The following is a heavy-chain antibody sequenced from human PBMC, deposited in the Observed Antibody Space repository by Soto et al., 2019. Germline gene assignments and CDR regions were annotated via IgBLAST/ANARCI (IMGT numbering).Heavy chain of an antibody. CDR2: INSDGSST. CDR1: GFTFSSYW. D-gene: IGHD3-9*01. J-gene: IGHJ4*02. Sequence: EVQLVESGGGLVQPGGSLRLSCAASGFTFSSYWMHWVRQAPGKGLLWVVRINSDGSSTSYADSVQGRFTISRDNAKNTLYLQMNSLRAEDTAVYHCAREDLLYAGYFPFDYWGQGTLVTVSS. V-gene: IGHV3-74*01. CDR3: AREDLLYAGYFPFDY.